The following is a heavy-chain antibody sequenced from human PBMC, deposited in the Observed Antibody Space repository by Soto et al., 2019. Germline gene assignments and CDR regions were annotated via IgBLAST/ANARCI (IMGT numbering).Heavy chain of an antibody. CDR2: VIPIFGTA. D-gene: IGHD3-22*01. J-gene: IGHJ4*01. V-gene: IGHV1-69*05. CDR3: ARGAPYYYDSSCHRIDY. Sequence: SVKVSCKASGGTFSTYAISWLRQAPGPALEGMGGVIPIFGTANYAQKFQGRVTIATDESRGTACRELSRLESEDTAVYYCARGAPYYYDSSCHRIDYWGQGTLVAVSS. CDR1: GGTFSTYA.